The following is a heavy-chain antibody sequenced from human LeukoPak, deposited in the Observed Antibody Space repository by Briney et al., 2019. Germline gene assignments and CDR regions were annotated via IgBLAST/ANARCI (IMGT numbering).Heavy chain of an antibody. V-gene: IGHV4-38-2*02. J-gene: IGHJ6*03. CDR1: GYSISSGYY. D-gene: IGHD5-12*01. Sequence: SETLSLTCTVSGYSISSGYYWGWIRQPPGKGLEWIGSIYHSGSTYYNPSLKSRVTISVDTSKNQFSLKLSSVTAADTAVYYCARGYEHQENYYDYYMDVWGKGTTVTISS. CDR2: IYHSGST. CDR3: ARGYEHQENYYDYYMDV.